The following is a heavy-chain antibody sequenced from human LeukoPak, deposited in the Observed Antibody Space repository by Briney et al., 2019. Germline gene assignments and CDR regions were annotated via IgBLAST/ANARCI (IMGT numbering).Heavy chain of an antibody. D-gene: IGHD1-20*01. Sequence: ESGPTLVKPTQTLTLTCTFSGFSLSTSGVGVGWVRQPPGKALEWLALIYWNDDKRYSPSLKSRLTITKDTSKNQVVLTMTNMDPVDTATYYCAHSADRITGTPHWFDPWGQGTLVTVSS. V-gene: IGHV2-5*01. CDR2: IYWNDDK. CDR1: GFSLSTSGVG. J-gene: IGHJ5*02. CDR3: AHSADRITGTPHWFDP.